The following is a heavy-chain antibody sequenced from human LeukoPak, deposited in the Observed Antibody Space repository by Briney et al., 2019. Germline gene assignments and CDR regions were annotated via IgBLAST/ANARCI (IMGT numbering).Heavy chain of an antibody. Sequence: GRSLRLSCAASGFTFSSYAMHWVRQAPGKGLEWVSVIYSGGTTYYADSVRGQFSISRDTSKNTLYLQMNSLRAEDTAVYYCARGSVRAFDIWGQGTMVTVSS. D-gene: IGHD1-26*01. V-gene: IGHV3-53*01. CDR1: GFTFSSYA. CDR3: ARGSVRAFDI. J-gene: IGHJ3*02. CDR2: IYSGGTT.